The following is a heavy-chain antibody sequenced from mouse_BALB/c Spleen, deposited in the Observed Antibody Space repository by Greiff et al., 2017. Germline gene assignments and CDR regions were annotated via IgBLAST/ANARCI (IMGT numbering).Heavy chain of an antibody. V-gene: IGHV2-6-5*01. CDR2: IWGGGST. J-gene: IGHJ3*01. Sequence: VQLQQSGPGLVAPSQSLSITCTVSGFTLTDYGVSWVRQPPGKGLEWLGVIWGGGSTYYNSALNSRLSISKDNSKSQVFLKMNSLQTDDTAMYYCAKYGSLLGGWFAYWGQGTLVTVSA. D-gene: IGHD1-2*01. CDR1: GFTLTDYG. CDR3: AKYGSLLGGWFAY.